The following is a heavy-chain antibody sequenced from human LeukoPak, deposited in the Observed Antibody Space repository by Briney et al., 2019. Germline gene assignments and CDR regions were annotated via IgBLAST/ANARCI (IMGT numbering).Heavy chain of an antibody. CDR1: GFTFTGHS. D-gene: IGHD3-10*02. CDR2: VADDEKTI. J-gene: IGHJ3*02. V-gene: IGHV3-30-3*02. CDR3: EKRYMFGAFDI. Sequence: PGGSLRLSCVASGFTFTGHSMHWVRQAPGKGLEWVAVVADDEKTIFYADSLKGRFTVSRDNSKSTLLLQMNSLRAEDTAVYYCEKRYMFGAFDIWGQGTMVTVSS.